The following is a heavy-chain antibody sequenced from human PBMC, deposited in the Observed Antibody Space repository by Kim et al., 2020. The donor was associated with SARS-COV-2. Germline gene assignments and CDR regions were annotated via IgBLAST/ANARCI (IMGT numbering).Heavy chain of an antibody. Sequence: ASVKVSCKASGYTFTSYAMNWVRQAPGQGLEWMGWINTNTGNPTYAQGFTGRFVFSLDTSVSTAYLQISSLKAEDTAVYYCAREIARHYYYYYGMDVWGQGTTVTVSS. V-gene: IGHV7-4-1*02. CDR2: INTNTGNP. CDR1: GYTFTSYA. CDR3: AREIARHYYYYYGMDV. J-gene: IGHJ6*02.